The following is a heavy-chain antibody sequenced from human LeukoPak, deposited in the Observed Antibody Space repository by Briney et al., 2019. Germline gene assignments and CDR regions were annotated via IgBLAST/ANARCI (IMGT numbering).Heavy chain of an antibody. J-gene: IGHJ3*02. V-gene: IGHV3-23*01. CDR2: ISGSGGST. Sequence: QPGGSXRLSCAASGFTFSSYAMSWVRQAPGKGLEWVSAISGSGGSTYYADSVKGRFTISRDNSKNTLYLQMNSLRAEDTAVYYCAKAITMIVVVTADDAFDIWGQGTMVTVSS. CDR1: GFTFSSYA. D-gene: IGHD3-22*01. CDR3: AKAITMIVVVTADDAFDI.